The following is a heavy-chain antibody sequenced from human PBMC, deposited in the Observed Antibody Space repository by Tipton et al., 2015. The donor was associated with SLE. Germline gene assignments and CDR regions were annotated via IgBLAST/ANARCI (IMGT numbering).Heavy chain of an antibody. V-gene: IGHV4-59*12. CDR1: GGSFSGYY. Sequence: GLVKPSETLSLTCAVYGGSFSGYYWSWIRQPPGKGLEWIGYIYYSGSTNYNPSLKSRVTISVDTSKNQFSLKLSSVTAADTAVYYCARDELVYFDLWGRGTLVTVSS. CDR2: IYYSGST. J-gene: IGHJ2*01. CDR3: ARDELVYFDL. D-gene: IGHD3-10*01.